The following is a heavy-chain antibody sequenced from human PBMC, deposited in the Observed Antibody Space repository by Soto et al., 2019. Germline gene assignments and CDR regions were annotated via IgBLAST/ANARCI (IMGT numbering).Heavy chain of an antibody. CDR2: ISAYNGNT. J-gene: IGHJ6*03. CDR3: ARVGYYYYYYMDV. CDR1: GYTFTSYG. V-gene: IGHV1-18*01. Sequence: GASVKVSCKASGYTFTSYGISWVRQAPGQGLEGMGWISAYNGNTNYAQKLQGRVTMTTDTSTSTAYLELRSLRSYDTAVYYCARVGYYYYYYMDVWGKGTTVTVSS.